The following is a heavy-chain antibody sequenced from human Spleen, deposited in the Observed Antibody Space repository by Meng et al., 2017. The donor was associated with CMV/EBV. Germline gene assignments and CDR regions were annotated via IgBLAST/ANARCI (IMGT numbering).Heavy chain of an antibody. J-gene: IGHJ4*02. CDR1: GGSISNYF. V-gene: IGHV4-59*01. Sequence: SETLSLTCTVSGGSISNYFWSWIRQPPGKGLEWIGSIYYSGSTNYNPSLKSRVTISIDTSKNQFSLKLSSVTAADTAVYYCARGSDYHDGSGYRPPVFDHWGQGTLVTVSS. D-gene: IGHD3-22*01. CDR2: IYYSGST. CDR3: ARGSDYHDGSGYRPPVFDH.